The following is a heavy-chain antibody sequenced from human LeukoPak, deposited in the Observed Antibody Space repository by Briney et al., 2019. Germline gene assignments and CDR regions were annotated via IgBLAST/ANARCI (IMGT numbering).Heavy chain of an antibody. Sequence: GGSLRLSCAASGFTFSSYAMSWVRQAPGKGLEWVSAISGSGGSTYYADSVKGRFTISRDNSKNTLYLQMNSLRSEDTAVYYCAREPYYYGSGKRGFLRYWGQGTLVTVSS. CDR2: ISGSGGST. J-gene: IGHJ4*02. V-gene: IGHV3-23*01. CDR3: AREPYYYGSGKRGFLRY. CDR1: GFTFSSYA. D-gene: IGHD3-10*01.